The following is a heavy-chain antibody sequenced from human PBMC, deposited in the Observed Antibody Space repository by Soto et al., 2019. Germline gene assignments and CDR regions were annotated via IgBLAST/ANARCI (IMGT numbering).Heavy chain of an antibody. J-gene: IGHJ4*02. CDR2: IDNNGKT. Sequence: PSETLSLTCTISGGSPNYYYWTWIRQPPGKGLEWIGNIDNNGKTNYNPSLKSRVTISVDTSNNQFSLKVRSVTAADTAVYYCARDERDDYIGNLGYWGQGTLVTVYS. CDR1: GGSPNYYY. V-gene: IGHV4-59*12. D-gene: IGHD4-4*01. CDR3: ARDERDDYIGNLGY.